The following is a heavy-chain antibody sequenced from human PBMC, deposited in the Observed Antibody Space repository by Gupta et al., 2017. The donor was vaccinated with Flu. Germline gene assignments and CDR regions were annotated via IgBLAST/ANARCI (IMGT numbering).Heavy chain of an antibody. CDR2: INSGGSST. D-gene: IGHD1-26*01. J-gene: IGHJ6*02. CDR3: AKGGWTYPMDV. CDR1: GFTFSNYA. V-gene: IGHV3-23*01. Sequence: EVHLLESGGGLIQPGGSLRLSCAASGFTFSNYAMNWVRQAPGKGLEWVSSINSGGSSTNYADSVKGRFTISRDNSKNTLYLQMNSLRAEDTAVYYCAKGGWTYPMDVWGQGTTVIVSS.